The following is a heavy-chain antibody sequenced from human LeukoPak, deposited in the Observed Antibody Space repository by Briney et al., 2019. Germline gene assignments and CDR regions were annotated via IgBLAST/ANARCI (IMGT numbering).Heavy chain of an antibody. D-gene: IGHD6-19*01. V-gene: IGHV3-11*05. Sequence: GGSLRLSCAASGFTFSDFYMSWIRQAPGKGLEWVSYISSGSSYTKYADSVKGRFTISRDNAKNSLYLQMNSLRAEDTAVYYCARERAGSFDYWGQGTLVTVSS. CDR1: GFTFSDFY. J-gene: IGHJ4*02. CDR3: ARERAGSFDY. CDR2: ISSGSSYT.